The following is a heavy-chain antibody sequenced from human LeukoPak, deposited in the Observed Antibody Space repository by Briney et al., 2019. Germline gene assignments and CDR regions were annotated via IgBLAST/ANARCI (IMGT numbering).Heavy chain of an antibody. CDR1: GYSFTSYW. Sequence: GESLKISCKGSGYSFTSYWIGWVRQIPGKGLEWMAIIYPGDSDTRYSPSFQGQVTISADKSISTAYLQWSSLKASDTAMYYCARHELGMVYAIVYWGQGTLVTVSS. J-gene: IGHJ4*02. D-gene: IGHD2-8*01. CDR3: ARHELGMVYAIVY. CDR2: IYPGDSDT. V-gene: IGHV5-51*01.